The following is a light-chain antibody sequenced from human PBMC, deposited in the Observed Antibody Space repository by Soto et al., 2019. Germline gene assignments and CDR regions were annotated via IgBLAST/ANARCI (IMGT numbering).Light chain of an antibody. CDR3: QVWDTMTDNYV. V-gene: IGLV3-21*04. J-gene: IGLJ1*01. CDR2: YDS. CDR1: NIGDKR. Sequence: SYELTQPPSVSVAPEKTATITCGGNNIGDKRVHWYRQKPGQAPVLLISYDSDRPSGIPERFSGTNSGNTATLTISRVEAVDAADYLCQVWDTMTDNYVFGGGTKLTAL.